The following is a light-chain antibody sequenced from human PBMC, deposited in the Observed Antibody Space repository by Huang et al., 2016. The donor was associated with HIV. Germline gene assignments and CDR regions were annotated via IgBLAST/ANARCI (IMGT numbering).Light chain of an antibody. CDR2: GAS. CDR1: QGVSNN. Sequence: EIVMTQSPATLSVSPGERATLSCRASQGVSNNIAWYQPKPGQTPRLLIHGASTRATGIAAKCSGRGSGTDFTLTITSLQPEDSAVYYCQHYNNWPPWTFGPGTQVEI. V-gene: IGKV3D-15*01. J-gene: IGKJ1*01. CDR3: QHYNNWPPWT.